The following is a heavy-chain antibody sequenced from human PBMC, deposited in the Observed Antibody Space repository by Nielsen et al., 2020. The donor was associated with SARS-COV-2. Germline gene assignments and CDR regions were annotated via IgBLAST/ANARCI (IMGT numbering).Heavy chain of an antibody. CDR3: ARDGLVVVAATRADYYYYYYMDV. V-gene: IGHV3-74*01. CDR1: GFTFSSYW. Sequence: GESLKISCAASGFTFSSYWMHWVRQAPGKGLVWVSHINSDGSSTSYADSVKGRFTISRDNSKNALYLQMSNLRADDTAVYYCARDGLVVVAATRADYYYYYYMDVWGKGTTVTVSS. D-gene: IGHD2-15*01. J-gene: IGHJ6*03. CDR2: INSDGSST.